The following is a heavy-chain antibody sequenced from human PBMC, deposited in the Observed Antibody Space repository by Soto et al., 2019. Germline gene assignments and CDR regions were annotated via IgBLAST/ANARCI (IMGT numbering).Heavy chain of an antibody. Sequence: QVQLVESGGGVVQPGRSLRLSCAASGFTFSSYGMHWVRQAPGKGLEWVAVISHDGNNKYFADSVKGRFTSSIDNSQNTLYPQMDTLRAADTAVYYCAKQLLAVASSLHGIDGWGEG. J-gene: IGHJ6*01. CDR3: AKQLLAVASSLHGIDG. CDR2: ISHDGNNK. V-gene: IGHV3-30*18. D-gene: IGHD6-19*01. CDR1: GFTFSSYG.